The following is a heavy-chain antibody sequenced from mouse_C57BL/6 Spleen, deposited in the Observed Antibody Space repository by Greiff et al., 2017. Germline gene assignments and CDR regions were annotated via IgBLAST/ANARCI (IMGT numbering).Heavy chain of an antibody. J-gene: IGHJ4*01. CDR3: ARLGGSAIDY. CDR2: INPSNGGP. D-gene: IGHD1-1*02. V-gene: IGHV1-53*01. CDR1: GYTFPSYW. Sequence: VQLQQPGTELVKPGASVKLSCKASGYTFPSYWMHWVQQRPGQGLEWIGNINPSNGGPNYNEPFKSKATLTVDKSSSTAYMQLSSLTSEDSAVYYCARLGGSAIDYWGQGTSGTVAS.